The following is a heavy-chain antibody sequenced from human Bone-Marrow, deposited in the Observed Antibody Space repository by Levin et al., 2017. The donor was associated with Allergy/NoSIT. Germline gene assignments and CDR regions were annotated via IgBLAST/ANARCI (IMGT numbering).Heavy chain of an antibody. CDR1: GGSISSYY. J-gene: IGHJ5*02. CDR2: IYYSGST. V-gene: IGHV4-59*01. D-gene: IGHD3-3*01. CDR3: ARDPGASYDFWSGYSWFDP. Sequence: SETLSLTCTVSGGSISSYYWSWIRQPPGKGLEWIGYIYYSGSTNYNPSLKSRVTISVDTSKNQFSLKLSSVTAADTAVYYCARDPGASYDFWSGYSWFDPWGQGTLVTVSS.